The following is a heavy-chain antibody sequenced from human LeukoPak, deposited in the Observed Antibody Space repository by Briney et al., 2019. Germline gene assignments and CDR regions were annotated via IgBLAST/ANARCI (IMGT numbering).Heavy chain of an antibody. J-gene: IGHJ4*02. CDR3: SRGRDYYDNSGVDY. CDR1: GYSFIANY. D-gene: IGHD3-22*01. Sequence: GASVKVSCKASGYSFIANYIHWVRQASGQGLEWMGWINPNSGGTNHAQKFQGRVTMTRDTSITTAYMDLSGLRSDDTAVYYCSRGRDYYDNSGVDYWGQGTLVTVSS. CDR2: INPNSGGT. V-gene: IGHV1-2*02.